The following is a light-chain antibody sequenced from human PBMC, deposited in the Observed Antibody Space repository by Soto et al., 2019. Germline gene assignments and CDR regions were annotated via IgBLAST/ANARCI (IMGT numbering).Light chain of an antibody. CDR1: QSVGNN. CDR2: SAS. CDR3: QQYNTWPPLGT. Sequence: EIVMTQSPATLSVSPGERATLSCRASQSVGNNLAWYQQKPGQAPRLLIYSASTTATGIPARFSGSGSGTEFTLTISSLQSGDFAIYYCQQYNTWPPLGTFGPGTKVDLK. V-gene: IGKV3-15*01. J-gene: IGKJ3*01.